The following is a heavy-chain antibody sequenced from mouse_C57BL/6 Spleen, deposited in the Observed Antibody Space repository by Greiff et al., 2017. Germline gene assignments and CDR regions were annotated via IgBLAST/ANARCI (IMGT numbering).Heavy chain of an antibody. V-gene: IGHV5-17*01. CDR1: GFTFSDYG. CDR3: AREGLLRYPWYFDV. D-gene: IGHD1-1*01. CDR2: ISSGSSPI. Sequence: DVKLVESGGGLVKPGGSLKLSCAASGFTFSDYGMHWVRQAPEKGLEWVAYISSGSSPIYYADTVKGRFTISRDNAKNTLFLQMTSLRSEDTAMYYCAREGLLRYPWYFDVWGTGTTVTVSS. J-gene: IGHJ1*03.